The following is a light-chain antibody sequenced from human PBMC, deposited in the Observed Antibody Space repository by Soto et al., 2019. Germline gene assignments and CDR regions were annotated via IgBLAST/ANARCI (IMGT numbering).Light chain of an antibody. CDR1: SSDVGAYNY. V-gene: IGLV2-8*01. Sequence: QSALTQPPSASGSPGQSVTISCTGTSSDVGAYNYVSWYQQHPGKAPKLMIYEVSKRPSGVPDRFSGSKSGNTASLTVSGLQAEDEADYYCSSYAGRNNFVVFGGGTKVTVL. CDR2: EVS. CDR3: SSYAGRNNFVV. J-gene: IGLJ2*01.